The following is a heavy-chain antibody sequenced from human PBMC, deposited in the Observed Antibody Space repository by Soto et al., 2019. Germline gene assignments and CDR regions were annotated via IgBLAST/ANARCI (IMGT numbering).Heavy chain of an antibody. Sequence: ASLKVSCEASGDIFSGPFIHWMRQAPGQGLEWMGCINPKNGDTHYAQRFQGRVTMTRDTSLNLVLMDLSGLRSDDAAVYYCARDTRGTRGFDEMDIWGQGTSVTVSS. D-gene: IGHD2-2*01. CDR2: INPKNGDT. J-gene: IGHJ6*02. CDR3: ARDTRGTRGFDEMDI. CDR1: GDIFSGPF. V-gene: IGHV1-2*02.